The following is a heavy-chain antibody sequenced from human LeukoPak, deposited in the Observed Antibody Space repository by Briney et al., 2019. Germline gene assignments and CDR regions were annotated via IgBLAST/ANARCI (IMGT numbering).Heavy chain of an antibody. Sequence: SETLSLTWTVSGGSIGGYYWSWIRQSPGKGLEWIGSIFYTGSTTYNPSLKSRVSMSVVTSRNYFSLKLWSVTAADTAVYYCARPQRSGWYGAFDIWGQGTMVIVPS. D-gene: IGHD6-19*01. CDR2: IFYTGST. J-gene: IGHJ3*02. CDR1: GGSIGGYY. CDR3: ARPQRSGWYGAFDI. V-gene: IGHV4-59*08.